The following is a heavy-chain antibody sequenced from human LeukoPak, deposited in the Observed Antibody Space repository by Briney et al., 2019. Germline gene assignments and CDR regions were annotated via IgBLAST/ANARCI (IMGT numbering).Heavy chain of an antibody. CDR3: ARVVDTAMVLYGAFDI. J-gene: IGHJ3*02. CDR2: ISRSSTYI. Sequence: PGGSLRLSCAASGFTFSTYNMHWVRQAPGKGREWVSSISRSSTYIYYADSAKGRFTISRDNAQKSLYLEMNSLRAEDTAVYYCARVVDTAMVLYGAFDIWGQGTMVTVSS. V-gene: IGHV3-21*01. D-gene: IGHD5-18*01. CDR1: GFTFSTYN.